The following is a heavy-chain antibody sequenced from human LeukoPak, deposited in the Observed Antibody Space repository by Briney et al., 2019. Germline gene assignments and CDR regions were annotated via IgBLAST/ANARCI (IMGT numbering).Heavy chain of an antibody. CDR2: IYTSGST. CDR1: GGSISSYY. J-gene: IGHJ4*02. Sequence: SETLSLTCSVSGGSISSYYWSWIRQPAGKGLEWIGRIYTSGSTNYNPSLKSRVTMSVDTSKNQLSLKLSSVTAADTAVYYCARSPNWNPHWDYWGQGTLVTVSS. CDR3: ARSPNWNPHWDY. D-gene: IGHD1-1*01. V-gene: IGHV4-4*07.